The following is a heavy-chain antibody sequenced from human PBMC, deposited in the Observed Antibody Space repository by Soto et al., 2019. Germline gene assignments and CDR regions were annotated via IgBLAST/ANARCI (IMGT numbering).Heavy chain of an antibody. D-gene: IGHD4-17*01. Sequence: GGSLRLSCAASGFTFSSYEMNWVRQAPGKGLEWVSYISSSGSTIYYADSVKGRFTISRDNAKNSLYLQMNSLRAEDTAVYYCARDRYGDPLWGQDDFDYWGQGTLVTVSS. V-gene: IGHV3-48*03. CDR1: GFTFSSYE. CDR3: ARDRYGDPLWGQDDFDY. CDR2: ISSSGSTI. J-gene: IGHJ4*02.